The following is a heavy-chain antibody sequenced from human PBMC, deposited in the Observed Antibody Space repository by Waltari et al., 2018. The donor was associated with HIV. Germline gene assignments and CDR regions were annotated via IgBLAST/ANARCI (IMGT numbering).Heavy chain of an antibody. CDR2: IYYSGST. CDR1: GGSISSSSYY. CDR3: ARQWQWLVPNWFDP. J-gene: IGHJ5*02. D-gene: IGHD6-19*01. V-gene: IGHV4-39*01. Sequence: QLQLQESGPGLVKPSETLSLTCTVSGGSISSSSYYWGWLRQPPGKGLEWIGSIYYSGSTYYNPSLKSRVTISVDTSKNQFSLKLSSVTAADTAVYYCARQWQWLVPNWFDPWGQGTLVTVSS.